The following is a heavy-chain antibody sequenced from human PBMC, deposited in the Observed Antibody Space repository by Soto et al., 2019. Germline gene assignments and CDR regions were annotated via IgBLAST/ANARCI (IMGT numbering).Heavy chain of an antibody. Sequence: SELRSDTCSVSEASITSYSWCCIRKPPGKGLEWIGYIYYSGFTNYNPSLKSRVTISVDTSKNQFSLKLSSVTASDTGRYYCARILWTSDPIVLESWGQGVLVTVP. V-gene: IGHV4-59*08. D-gene: IGHD2-21*01. CDR3: ARILWTSDPIVLES. J-gene: IGHJ4*02. CDR1: EASITSYS. CDR2: IYYSGFT.